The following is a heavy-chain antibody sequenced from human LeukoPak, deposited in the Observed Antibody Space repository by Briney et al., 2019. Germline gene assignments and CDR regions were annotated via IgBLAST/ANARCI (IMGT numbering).Heavy chain of an antibody. CDR2: IRFDGSTK. J-gene: IGHJ4*02. CDR1: GITFRSSS. Sequence: GGSRRLSCVASGITFRSSSTHWVRQAPGKGLEWLAFIRFDGSTKYYADSVKGRFTVSRDNSKSTLYLQMNSLRAEDTAVYYYAQPDFWGQGTLVTVSS. CDR3: AQPDF. V-gene: IGHV3-30*02.